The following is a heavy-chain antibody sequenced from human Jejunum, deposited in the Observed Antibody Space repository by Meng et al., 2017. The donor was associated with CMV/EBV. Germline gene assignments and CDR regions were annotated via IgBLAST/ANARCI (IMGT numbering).Heavy chain of an antibody. V-gene: IGHV3-66*02. CDR3: AKDMIVYHHGSGTYLDY. D-gene: IGHD3-10*01. J-gene: IGHJ4*02. CDR1: FTVSTDY. CDR2: IYIGSST. Sequence: FTVSTDYMSWVRQAPGKGLEWVSSIYIGSSTDYADSVKGRFTISKDNSKNTLSLQMDSLRAEDTAVYFCAKDMIVYHHGSGTYLDYWGQGTLVTVSS.